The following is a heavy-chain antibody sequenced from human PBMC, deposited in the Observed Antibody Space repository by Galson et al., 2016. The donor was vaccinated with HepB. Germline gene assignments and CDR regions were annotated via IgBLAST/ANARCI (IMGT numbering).Heavy chain of an antibody. D-gene: IGHD5-12*01. CDR2: TYYRSKWSS. Sequence: CAISGDSVSRNTAAWNWIRQSPSRGPEWLGRTYYRSKWSSDYAVSMKSRITINADTSMNQFSLQLNSVTPEDTAVYYCASGTGAYVQWGQGTLVTVSS. V-gene: IGHV6-1*01. CDR3: ASGTGAYVQ. J-gene: IGHJ4*02. CDR1: GDSVSRNTAA.